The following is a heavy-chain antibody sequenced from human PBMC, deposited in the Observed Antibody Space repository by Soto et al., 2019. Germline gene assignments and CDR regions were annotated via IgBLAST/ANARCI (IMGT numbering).Heavy chain of an antibody. CDR3: VKASTYSSSQGWFDP. V-gene: IGHV3-9*01. J-gene: IGHJ5*02. CDR2: ISWNSGNI. Sequence: GGSLRLSCAASGFSFDGYAMNWVRQPPGKGLEWVSGISWNSGNIDYADSVKGRFTISRDNAKNSLYLQMNSLRDEDTALYYCVKASTYSSSQGWFDPWGQGTMVTVSS. D-gene: IGHD6-6*01. CDR1: GFSFDGYA.